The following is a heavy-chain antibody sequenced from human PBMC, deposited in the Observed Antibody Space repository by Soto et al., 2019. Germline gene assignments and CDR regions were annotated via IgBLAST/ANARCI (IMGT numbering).Heavy chain of an antibody. Sequence: GGSRRLSCAACGFTFSSYGMHWVRQAPGKGLQRVAVIWYDGSNKYYADSVKGRFTISRDNSKNTLYLQMNSLRAEDTAVYYCARDRGTIVVGTPLYYLEYWGKGIIITVSS. CDR1: GFTFSSYG. CDR2: IWYDGSNK. V-gene: IGHV3-33*01. J-gene: IGHJ4*02. D-gene: IGHD3-22*01. CDR3: ARDRGTIVVGTPLYYLEY.